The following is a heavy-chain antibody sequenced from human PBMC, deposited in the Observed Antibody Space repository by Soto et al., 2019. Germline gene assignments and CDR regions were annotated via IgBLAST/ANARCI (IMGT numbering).Heavy chain of an antibody. CDR1: VYRFTRYW. J-gene: IGHJ3*01. CDR2: IHPVDSDA. CDR3: ERQHPDDAFDV. V-gene: IGHV5-51*01. Sequence: LQISCTTSVYRFTRYWIGWVRQMPGKGLEYMGIIHPVDSDARYDPSFQGQVTISAAKSINTAYLQWTSLKASDTAVYYCERQHPDDAFDVWGQGTMVTVSS.